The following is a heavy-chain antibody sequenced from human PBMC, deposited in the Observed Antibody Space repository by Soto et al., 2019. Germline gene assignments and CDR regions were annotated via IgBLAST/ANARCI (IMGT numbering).Heavy chain of an antibody. CDR2: ITSDGKSK. V-gene: IGHV3-74*01. CDR3: ARESGDWPLNWFDP. J-gene: IGHJ5*02. D-gene: IGHD2-21*02. CDR1: GFNFSNHW. Sequence: GGSLRLSCAASGFNFSNHWMHWVRQRPGEGLVWVSRITSDGKSKAYAESVKGRFAISRDNAKDTLYLQMNGLTAEDTAVYYCARESGDWPLNWFDPWGLGTLVTVSS.